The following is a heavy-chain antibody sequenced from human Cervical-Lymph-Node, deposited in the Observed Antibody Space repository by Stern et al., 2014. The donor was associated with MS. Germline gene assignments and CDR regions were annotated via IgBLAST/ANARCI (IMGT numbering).Heavy chain of an antibody. CDR1: GGTFSSYA. CDR3: ARGELKEGLVRGMDV. CDR2: IIPFFGTA. V-gene: IGHV1-69*01. Sequence: QVQLLQPGAEVKKPGSSVKVSCKASGGTFSSYAISWGRQAPRQGLEWMGGIIPFFGTANSAQKFQGRVTITADESTSTAYMELSSLRSEDTAVYYCARGELKEGLVRGMDVWGQGTTVTVSS. J-gene: IGHJ6*02. D-gene: IGHD1-26*01.